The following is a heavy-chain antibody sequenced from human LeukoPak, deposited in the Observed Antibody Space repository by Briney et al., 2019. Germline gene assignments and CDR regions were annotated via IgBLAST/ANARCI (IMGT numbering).Heavy chain of an antibody. CDR3: AATYSGNWEFDY. D-gene: IGHD1-26*01. CDR1: GFTFSSYG. V-gene: IGHV3-20*04. J-gene: IGHJ4*02. Sequence: GGSLRLSCAASGFTFSSYGMSWVRQAPGKGLEWVSGINWNGDNTGSADSVKGRFTISRDNAKNSLYLEMNSLRAEDTALYYCAATYSGNWEFDYWGQGTLVTVSS. CDR2: INWNGDNT.